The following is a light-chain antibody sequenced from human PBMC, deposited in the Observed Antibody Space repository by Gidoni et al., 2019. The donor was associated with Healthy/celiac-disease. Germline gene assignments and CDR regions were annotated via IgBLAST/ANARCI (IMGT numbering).Light chain of an antibody. CDR1: QSVSNY. Sequence: EIVLTQSPATLSLSPGERATLSCRASQSVSNYLAWYQQKPGQAPRLLIYDASNRATGNPARFSGSGSGTDFTLTISSLEPEDFAVYYCQQRSNWPPGNTFGGGTKVEIK. V-gene: IGKV3-11*01. CDR3: QQRSNWPPGNT. CDR2: DAS. J-gene: IGKJ4*01.